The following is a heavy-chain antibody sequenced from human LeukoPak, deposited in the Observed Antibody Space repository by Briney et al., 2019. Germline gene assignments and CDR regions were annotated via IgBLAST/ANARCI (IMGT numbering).Heavy chain of an antibody. CDR2: IIPILGIA. CDR1: GGTFSNDG. V-gene: IGHV1-69*04. D-gene: IGHD4-17*01. CDR3: ARGSSLDYGDYKGMDV. Sequence: SVKVSCKASGGTFSNDGISWVRQAPGQGLEWMGRIIPILGIANYAQKFQGRVTITADKSTSTAYMELSSLRSEDTAVYYCARGSSLDYGDYKGMDVWGQGTTVTVSS. J-gene: IGHJ6*02.